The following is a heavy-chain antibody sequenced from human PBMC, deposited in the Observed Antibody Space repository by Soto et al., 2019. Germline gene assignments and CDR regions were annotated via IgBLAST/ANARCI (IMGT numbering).Heavy chain of an antibody. J-gene: IGHJ5*02. V-gene: IGHV4-59*08. CDR1: GGSISSYY. CDR2: IYYSGST. D-gene: IGHD1-26*01. CDR3: ARLSGSYYSNWFDP. Sequence: SETLSLTCTVSGGSISSYYWSWIRQPPGKGLEWIGYIYYSGSTNYNPSLKSRVTISVDTSKNQFSLKLSSVTAADTAVYYCARLSGSYYSNWFDPWGQGTLVTVSS.